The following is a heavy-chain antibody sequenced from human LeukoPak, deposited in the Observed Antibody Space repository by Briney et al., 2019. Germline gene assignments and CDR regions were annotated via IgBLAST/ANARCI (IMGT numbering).Heavy chain of an antibody. Sequence: GASVKVPCKVSGYTLTELSMHWVRQAPGKGLEWMGGFDPEDGETIYAQKFQGRVTMTEDTSTDTAYMELSSLRSEDTAVYYCATDLLGSTVTLFDYWGQGTLVTVSS. CDR3: ATDLLGSTVTLFDY. D-gene: IGHD4-17*01. CDR2: FDPEDGET. CDR1: GYTLTELS. V-gene: IGHV1-24*01. J-gene: IGHJ4*02.